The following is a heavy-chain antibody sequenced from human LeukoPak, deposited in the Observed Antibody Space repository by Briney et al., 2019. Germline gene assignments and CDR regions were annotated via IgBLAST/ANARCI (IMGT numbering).Heavy chain of an antibody. V-gene: IGHV4-59*12. CDR3: ARGADSSSWYGDDFDY. J-gene: IGHJ4*02. Sequence: SETLSLTCTVSGGSISSYYWSWVRQPPGKGLEWIGYIYYSGSTNYNPSLKSRVTISVDTSKNQFSLKLSSVTAADTAVYYCARGADSSSWYGDDFDYWGQGTLVTVSS. CDR2: IYYSGST. CDR1: GGSISSYY. D-gene: IGHD6-13*01.